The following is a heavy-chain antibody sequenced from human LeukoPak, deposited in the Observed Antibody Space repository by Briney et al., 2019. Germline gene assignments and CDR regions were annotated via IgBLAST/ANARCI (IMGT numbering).Heavy chain of an antibody. D-gene: IGHD6-19*01. CDR1: GFTFSSYG. V-gene: IGHV3-33*08. CDR2: IWYDGSNK. CDR3: ARDYGPRGKIAVANDY. Sequence: ALRLSCAASGFTFSSYGMHWVRQAPGKGLEWVAVIWYDGSNKYYADSVKGRFTISRDNSKNTLYLQMNSLRAEDTAVYYCARDYGPRGKIAVANDYWGQGTLVTVSS. J-gene: IGHJ4*02.